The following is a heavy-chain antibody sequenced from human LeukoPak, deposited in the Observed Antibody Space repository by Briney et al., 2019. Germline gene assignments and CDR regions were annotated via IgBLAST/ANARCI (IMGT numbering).Heavy chain of an antibody. V-gene: IGHV3-7*04. CDR1: GFTFSTYW. CDR3: ARMYCGGGKCYLSYFDY. Sequence: GGSLRLSCAGSGFTFSTYWMSWVRQAPGKGLEWVANINQDGGEKHYVDSVKGRFTISRDNAKDSLDLQLNSLRGEDTAVYYCARMYCGGGKCYLSYFDYWGQGTAVTVSS. J-gene: IGHJ4*02. CDR2: INQDGGEK. D-gene: IGHD2-21*01.